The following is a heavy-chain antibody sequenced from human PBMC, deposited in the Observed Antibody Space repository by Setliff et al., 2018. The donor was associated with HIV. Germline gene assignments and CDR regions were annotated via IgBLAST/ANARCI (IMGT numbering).Heavy chain of an antibody. CDR2: ISSSGSTI. D-gene: IGHD1-1*01. CDR3: ARDSPQGWNRPRDMDV. CDR1: GFTFSDYY. J-gene: IGHJ6*03. V-gene: IGHV3-11*04. Sequence: PGGSLRLSCAASGFTFSDYYMSWIRQAPGKGLEWVSYISSSGSTIYYADSVKGRFTISRDNAKNSLYLQMTNLRVEDTAVYYCARDSPQGWNRPRDMDVWGKGTTVTVSS.